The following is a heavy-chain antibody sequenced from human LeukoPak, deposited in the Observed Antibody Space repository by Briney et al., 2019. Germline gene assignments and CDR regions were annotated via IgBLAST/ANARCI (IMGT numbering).Heavy chain of an antibody. CDR2: IFYSGDT. Sequence: SETLSLTCTVSGGSISSSSYYWGWIRQPPGKGLEWIGSIFYSGDTYYNASLKSRVTISVDTSEKHFSLKLTSVTSADTAVYYCARRTSGGGLFDYWGQGTLVTVSS. V-gene: IGHV4-39*02. J-gene: IGHJ4*02. D-gene: IGHD3-10*01. CDR1: GGSISSSSYY. CDR3: ARRTSGGGLFDY.